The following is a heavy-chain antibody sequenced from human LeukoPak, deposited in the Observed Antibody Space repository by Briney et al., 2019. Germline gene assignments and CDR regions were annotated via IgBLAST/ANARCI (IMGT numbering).Heavy chain of an antibody. D-gene: IGHD4-23*01. Sequence: GGSLRLSCAASGFTFSSYAMSWVRQAPGKGLEWVSAISGSGGSTYYADSVKGRFTISRDNSKNTLYLQVNSLRSEDTAVYFCAKGDYGGNSHTFDIWGQGTMVTVSS. CDR1: GFTFSSYA. J-gene: IGHJ3*02. V-gene: IGHV3-23*01. CDR3: AKGDYGGNSHTFDI. CDR2: ISGSGGST.